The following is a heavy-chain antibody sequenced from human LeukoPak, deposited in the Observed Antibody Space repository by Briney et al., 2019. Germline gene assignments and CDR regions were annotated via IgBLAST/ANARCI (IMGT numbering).Heavy chain of an antibody. CDR2: ILYDGSNK. V-gene: IGHV3-30*03. J-gene: IGHJ4*02. CDR3: ARDQGGVGY. D-gene: IGHD3-16*01. Sequence: GGSLRLSCAASGFTFSSYSMNWVRQAPGKGLQWVATILYDGSNKYYVDSVKGRFTISRDNSKNTLYLQMNSLRAEDTAVYYCARDQGGVGYWGQGTLVTVSS. CDR1: GFTFSSYS.